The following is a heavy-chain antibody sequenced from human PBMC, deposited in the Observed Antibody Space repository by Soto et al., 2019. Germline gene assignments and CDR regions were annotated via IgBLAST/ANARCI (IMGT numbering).Heavy chain of an antibody. J-gene: IGHJ4*02. CDR3: TTGVYDSGGYY. CDR2: IKSKTDGGTT. Sequence: EVQLVESGGGLVKPGGSLRLSCAASGFTFSNAWMNWVRQAPGKGLEWVGRIKSKTDGGTTDYATPVKGRFTISRDDAKNTLYLQMNSLKTEDTAVYYCTTGVYDSGGYYWGQGTLVTVSS. D-gene: IGHD3-22*01. CDR1: GFTFSNAW. V-gene: IGHV3-15*07.